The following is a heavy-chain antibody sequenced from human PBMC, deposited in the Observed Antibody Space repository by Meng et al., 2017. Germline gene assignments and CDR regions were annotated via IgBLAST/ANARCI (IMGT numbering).Heavy chain of an antibody. V-gene: IGHV3-73*01. J-gene: IGHJ4*02. CDR2: IRSKANSYAT. Sequence: GASLKISCAASGFTFSGSAMHWVRQASGKGLEWVGRIRSKANSYATVYAASVKGRFTISRDDSKNTAYLQMNSLKTEDTAVYYCTSSPGIVAAGKGYWGQGTLVTVSS. CDR3: TSSPGIVAAGKGY. CDR1: GFTFSGSA. D-gene: IGHD6-13*01.